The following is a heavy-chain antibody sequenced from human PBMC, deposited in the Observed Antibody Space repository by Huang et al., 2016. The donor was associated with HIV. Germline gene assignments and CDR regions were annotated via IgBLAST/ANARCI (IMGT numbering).Heavy chain of an antibody. J-gene: IGHJ3*02. Sequence: QIQLMQSGPELKQPGASVKVYCKASGYTFTSYGITWVRQAPGQGPEWMGWISASSGDTEYAQKCQGRVTLTTDTSTNIAYMELRSLRSDDTAKYYCARDPKYHRIGYYRQRRGIDIWGQGTMVIVSS. CDR1: GYTFTSYG. CDR3: ARDPKYHRIGYYRQRRGIDI. CDR2: ISASSGDT. V-gene: IGHV1-18*01. D-gene: IGHD3-22*01.